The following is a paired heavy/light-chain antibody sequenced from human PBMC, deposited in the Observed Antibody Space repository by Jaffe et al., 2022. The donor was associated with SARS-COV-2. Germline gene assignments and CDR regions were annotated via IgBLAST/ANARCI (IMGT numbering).Heavy chain of an antibody. Sequence: QVQLVESGGHVVQPGRSLRLSCAASGFTFSSYGMHWVRQAPGKGLEWVAVISYDGSDKYYADPVKGRFTISRDNSKDTVYLQMNGLRAEDTAMYYCAKPLLRDFDWLVDYHFDYWGQGTLVTVSS. CDR2: ISYDGSDK. CDR1: GFTFSSYG. V-gene: IGHV3-30*18. J-gene: IGHJ4*02. D-gene: IGHD3-9*01. CDR3: AKPLLRDFDWLVDYHFDY.
Light chain of an antibody. J-gene: IGKJ2*01. CDR1: QSISTK. Sequence: EIVMTQSPATLSVSPGERATLSCRASQSISTKLAWYQQIPGQAPRLLIYGASTRAPGIPARFSGSGSGTEFTLTISSLQSEDFVVYYCQQYNNWPPAMYTFGQGTKLEIK. CDR2: GAS. CDR3: QQYNNWPPAMYT. V-gene: IGKV3-15*01.